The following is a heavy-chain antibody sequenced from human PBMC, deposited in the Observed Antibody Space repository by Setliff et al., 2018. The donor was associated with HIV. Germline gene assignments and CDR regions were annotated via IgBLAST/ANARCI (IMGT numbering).Heavy chain of an antibody. Sequence: SETLSLTCAIYGGSFSGYCWSWIRQPPGKGLEWIGEMQHSGRTNYNPSLRSRVTASVDTSKSQFSLKLSSVTAADTAVYYCARVSCSSWYSIPLYYYYSMDVWGKGTTVTVSS. D-gene: IGHD6-13*01. CDR2: MQHSGRT. J-gene: IGHJ6*03. CDR3: ARVSCSSWYSIPLYYYYSMDV. CDR1: GGSFSGYC. V-gene: IGHV4-34*01.